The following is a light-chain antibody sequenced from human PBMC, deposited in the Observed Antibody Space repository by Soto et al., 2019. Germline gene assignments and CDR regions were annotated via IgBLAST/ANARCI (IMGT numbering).Light chain of an antibody. V-gene: IGKV3-20*01. CDR3: QQYSGSPPLT. CDR1: QSISSSY. J-gene: IGKJ4*01. CDR2: GAS. Sequence: ENVLTQSPGTLSLSPGERATLSCRASQSISSSYLAWYQQKPGHTPRLLIYGASNRATGIPDRFSGSGSGTEFTLTISRLEPEEFAGYYCQQYSGSPPLTFVGGTKVEIK.